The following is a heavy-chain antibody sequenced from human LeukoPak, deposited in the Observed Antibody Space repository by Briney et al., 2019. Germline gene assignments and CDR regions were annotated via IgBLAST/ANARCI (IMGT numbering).Heavy chain of an antibody. V-gene: IGHV1-69*13. CDR2: IIPIFGTA. CDR3: ARGQGYRYGYGDFDY. D-gene: IGHD5-18*01. CDR1: GGTFSSYA. J-gene: IGHJ4*02. Sequence: SVKVSCKASGGTFSSYAISWVRHAPGQGLEWMGGIIPIFGTANYAQKFQGRVTITADESTSTAYMELSSLRSEDTAVYYCARGQGYRYGYGDFDYWGQGTLVTVSS.